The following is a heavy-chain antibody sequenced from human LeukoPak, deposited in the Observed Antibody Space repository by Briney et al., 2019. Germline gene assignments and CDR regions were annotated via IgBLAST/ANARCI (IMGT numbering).Heavy chain of an antibody. Sequence: PGGSLRLSCAASGFTFSSYWMSWVRQAPGKGLEWVANIKQDGSEKYYVDSVKGRFTISRDNAKNSLYLQMNSLRAEDTAVYYCAREMATTTVGAFDIWGQGTMVTVSS. D-gene: IGHD5-24*01. J-gene: IGHJ3*02. CDR2: IKQDGSEK. CDR3: AREMATTTVGAFDI. V-gene: IGHV3-7*01. CDR1: GFTFSSYW.